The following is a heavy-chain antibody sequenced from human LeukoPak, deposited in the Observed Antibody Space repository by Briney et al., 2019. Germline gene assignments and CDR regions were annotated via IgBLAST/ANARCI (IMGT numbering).Heavy chain of an antibody. CDR1: GGSFRGYY. D-gene: IGHD3-22*01. CDR2: INHSGST. CDR3: ARGPDSSGYYYVDY. Sequence: SETLSLTCAVYGGSFRGYYWSWIRQPPGKGLEWIGEINHSGSTNYNPSLKSRVTISVDTSKNQFSLKLSSVTAADTAVYYCARGPDSSGYYYVDYWGQGTLVTVSS. V-gene: IGHV4-34*01. J-gene: IGHJ4*02.